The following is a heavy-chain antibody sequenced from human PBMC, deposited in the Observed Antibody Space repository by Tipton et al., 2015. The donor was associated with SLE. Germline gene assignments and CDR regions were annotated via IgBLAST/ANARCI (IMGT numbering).Heavy chain of an antibody. CDR1: GGSISSGSYY. V-gene: IGHV4-61*09. Sequence: TLSLTCTVSGGSISSGSYYWSWIRQPAGKGLEWIGYIYTSGSTNYNPSLKSRVTISVDTSKNQFSLKLSSVTAADTAVYYCASGEVDTAMDDAFDIWGQGTMVTVSS. D-gene: IGHD5-18*01. CDR3: ASGEVDTAMDDAFDI. J-gene: IGHJ3*02. CDR2: IYTSGST.